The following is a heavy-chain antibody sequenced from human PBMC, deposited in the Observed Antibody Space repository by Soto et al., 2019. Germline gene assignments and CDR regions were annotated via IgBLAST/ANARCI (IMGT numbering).Heavy chain of an antibody. D-gene: IGHD3-10*01. CDR3: ARDRAPSGLWFGELQGNWFDP. CDR2: INPSGGST. CDR1: GYTFTSYY. J-gene: IGHJ5*02. V-gene: IGHV1-46*01. Sequence: ASVKVSCKASGYTFTSYYMHWVRQAPGQGLEWMGIINPSGGSTSYAQKFQGRVTMTRDTSTSTVYMELSSLRSDDTAVYYCARDRAPSGLWFGELQGNWFDPWGQGTLVTVSS.